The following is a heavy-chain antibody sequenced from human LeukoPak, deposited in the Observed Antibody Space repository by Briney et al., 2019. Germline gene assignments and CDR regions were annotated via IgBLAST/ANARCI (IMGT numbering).Heavy chain of an antibody. Sequence: GGSLRLSCAASGFTISSYAMSWVRQAPGKGLEWVSAITNSNNNRYYADSVKGRFTISTDKSKNTLYLQMNSLRAEDTALYCCAKDLPDSRESLTGHWFDPWGQGTLVTVSS. J-gene: IGHJ5*02. D-gene: IGHD3-10*01. CDR1: GFTISSYA. V-gene: IGHV3-23*01. CDR2: ITNSNNNR. CDR3: AKDLPDSRESLTGHWFDP.